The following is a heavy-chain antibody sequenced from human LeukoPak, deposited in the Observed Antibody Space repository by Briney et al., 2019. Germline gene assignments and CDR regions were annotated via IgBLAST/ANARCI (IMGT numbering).Heavy chain of an antibody. CDR2: IYHSGST. V-gene: IGHV4-38-2*01. D-gene: IGHD6-19*01. CDR3: ARPASSIGWYGAGSYFDY. Sequence: PSETLSLTCAVSGYSISSGYYWGWIRQPPGKGLEWIGSIYHSGSTYYNPSLKSRVTISVDTSKNQFSLKLSSVTAADTAVYYCARPASSIGWYGAGSYFDYWGQGPLVTVSS. J-gene: IGHJ4*02. CDR1: GYSISSGYY.